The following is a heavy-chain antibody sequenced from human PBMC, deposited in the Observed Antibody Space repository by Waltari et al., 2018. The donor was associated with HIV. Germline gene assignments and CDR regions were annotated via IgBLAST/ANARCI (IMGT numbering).Heavy chain of an antibody. V-gene: IGHV3-7*01. J-gene: IGHJ4*02. CDR1: GFTFSGSW. CDR2: IKEDGSEK. CDR3: ARFTFTATMDD. Sequence: EVQLVESGGGLVQPGGSLRLTCAASGFTFSGSWMTWVRQAPGKGVEWVATIKEDGSEKYYVDSVKGRFTISRDSAENSLYLQMSSLRAEDTSVYYCARFTFTATMDDWGQGTLVTVSS. D-gene: IGHD1-7*01.